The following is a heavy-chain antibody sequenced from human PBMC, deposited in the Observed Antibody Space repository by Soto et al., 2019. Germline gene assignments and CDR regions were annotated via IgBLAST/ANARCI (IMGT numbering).Heavy chain of an antibody. J-gene: IGHJ4*02. CDR2: IYYSGST. D-gene: IGHD6-13*01. CDR3: AKDQGSSWYEIDY. V-gene: IGHV4-59*12. CDR1: GGSISSYY. Sequence: ASETLSLTCTVSGGSISSYYWSWIRQPPGKGLEWIGYIYYSGSTNYNPSLKSPVTISVDTSKNTLYLQMNSLRAEDTAVYYCAKDQGSSWYEIDYWGQGTLVTVSS.